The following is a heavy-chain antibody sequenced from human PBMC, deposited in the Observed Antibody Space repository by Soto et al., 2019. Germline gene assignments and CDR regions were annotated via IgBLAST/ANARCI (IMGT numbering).Heavy chain of an antibody. J-gene: IGHJ4*02. V-gene: IGHV3-30-3*01. D-gene: IGHD4-17*01. Sequence: QVQLVESGGGVVQPGRSLRLSCAASGFTFSSYAMHWVRQAPGKGLEWVAVISYDGSNKYYADSVKGRFTISRDNSKNTLYLQMNSLRAEDTAVYYCARATDYGDYDYWGQGTLFTVSS. CDR2: ISYDGSNK. CDR3: ARATDYGDYDY. CDR1: GFTFSSYA.